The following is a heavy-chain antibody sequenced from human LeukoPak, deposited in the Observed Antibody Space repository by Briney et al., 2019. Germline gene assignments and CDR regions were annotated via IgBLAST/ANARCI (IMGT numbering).Heavy chain of an antibody. J-gene: IGHJ4*02. V-gene: IGHV3-9*01. CDR2: IIWNSDSI. CDR1: GFTFDDYA. CDR3: AKDISVGATPYYFDY. Sequence: HAGRSLRLSCAASGFTFDDYAMHWVRQAPGKGLEWVSGIIWNSDSIGYADSVKGRFTISRDNAKNSLYPQMNSLRAEDTALYYCAKDISVGATPYYFDYWGQGTLVTVSS. D-gene: IGHD1-26*01.